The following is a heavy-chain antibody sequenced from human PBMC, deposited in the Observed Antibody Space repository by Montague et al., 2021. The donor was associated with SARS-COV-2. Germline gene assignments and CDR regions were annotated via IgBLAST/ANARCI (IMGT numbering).Heavy chain of an antibody. D-gene: IGHD6-13*01. CDR1: GGSITDRTYY. V-gene: IGHV4-39*01. Sequence: SETLSLTCSVSGGSITDRTYYWGCIRQSPGKGLEWIGAINYSGTTXYNPSLKSRVTISLDTAKNQFSLKMTSVTAVDTAVYYCARHWGIAAAGNWGQGTLVTVSS. J-gene: IGHJ4*02. CDR2: INYSGTT. CDR3: ARHWGIAAAGN.